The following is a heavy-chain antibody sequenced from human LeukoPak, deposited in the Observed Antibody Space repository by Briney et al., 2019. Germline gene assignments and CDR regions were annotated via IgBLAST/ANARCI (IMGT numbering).Heavy chain of an antibody. D-gene: IGHD6-13*01. CDR3: AKTLQAAAGTSNYSDY. J-gene: IGHJ4*02. V-gene: IGHV3-23*01. CDR2: ISGSGGST. Sequence: PGGSLRLSCAASGFTFSSYAMSWVRQAPGKGLEWVSAISGSGGSTYYADSVKGRFTISRDNSKNTLYLQMNSLRAEDTAVYYCAKTLQAAAGTSNYSDYWGQGTLVTVSS. CDR1: GFTFSSYA.